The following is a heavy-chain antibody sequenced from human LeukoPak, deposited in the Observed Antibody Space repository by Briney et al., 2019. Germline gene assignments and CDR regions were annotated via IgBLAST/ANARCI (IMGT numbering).Heavy chain of an antibody. CDR2: INPNSGGT. CDR3: ARDLRALHWFDP. V-gene: IGHV1-2*02. Sequence: ASVKVSCKASGYTFTGYYMHWVRQAPGQGLEWLGWINPNSGGTKYSQKFQGRVTMTRDTSISTAYMELSRLRSDDTAVYYCARDLRALHWFDPWGQGTLVTVSS. J-gene: IGHJ5*02. CDR1: GYTFTGYY.